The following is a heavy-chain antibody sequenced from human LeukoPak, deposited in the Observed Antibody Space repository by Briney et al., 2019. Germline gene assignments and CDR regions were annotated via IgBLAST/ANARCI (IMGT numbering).Heavy chain of an antibody. CDR1: GFTFSSYA. J-gene: IGHJ6*02. CDR3: ARDRSSSWLWTYYYYGMDV. Sequence: GRSLRLSCAASGFTFSSYAMHWVRQAPGKGLEWVAVISYDGSNKYYADSVKGRFTISRDNSKNTLYLQMNSLRAEDTAVYYYARDRSSSWLWTYYYYGMDVWGQGTTVTVSS. CDR2: ISYDGSNK. D-gene: IGHD6-13*01. V-gene: IGHV3-30-3*01.